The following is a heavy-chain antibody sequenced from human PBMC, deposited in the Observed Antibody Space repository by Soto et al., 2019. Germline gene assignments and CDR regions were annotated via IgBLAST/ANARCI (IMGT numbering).Heavy chain of an antibody. CDR1: GFTFSDYY. Sequence: QAQLVESGGDLVKPGGSLRLSCAASGFTFSDYYMSWIRQAPGKGLEWISYISNSGTYTNYADSVKGRFTISRDNTKNSLYLRMTGLRAKDTAVYYCVRGRGGDWGQGTLVTVSS. V-gene: IGHV3-11*06. CDR2: ISNSGTYT. J-gene: IGHJ4*02. CDR3: VRGRGGD. D-gene: IGHD3-10*01.